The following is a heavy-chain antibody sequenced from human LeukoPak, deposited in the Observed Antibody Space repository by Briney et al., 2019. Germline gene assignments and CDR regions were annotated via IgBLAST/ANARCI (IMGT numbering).Heavy chain of an antibody. J-gene: IGHJ4*02. D-gene: IGHD2-2*01. CDR2: INPNSGGT. CDR1: GSTFIAYY. Sequence: GASVKLSCKASGSTFIAYYMHWVRQAPGQGLEWMGWINPNSGGTNYAQKFQGRVTMTRDTSISTVYMQLSRLRSDDTAVYYCARDSCSSTSCLSIDDYWGQGTLVTVSS. CDR3: ARDSCSSTSCLSIDDY. V-gene: IGHV1-2*02.